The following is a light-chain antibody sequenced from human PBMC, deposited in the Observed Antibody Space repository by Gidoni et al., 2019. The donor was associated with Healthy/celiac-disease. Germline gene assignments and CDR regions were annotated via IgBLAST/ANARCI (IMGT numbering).Light chain of an antibody. Sequence: QSALTHPPSASGSPGQSVTISCTGTSSDVGGYNYVSWYQQPTGKAPKLMIYEVNKRLSGVPDRFSGSKSGNTASLTVSGLQAEDEADYYCSSYAGSNNVVFGGGTKLTVL. CDR3: SSYAGSNNVV. CDR2: EVN. CDR1: SSDVGGYNY. J-gene: IGLJ2*01. V-gene: IGLV2-8*01.